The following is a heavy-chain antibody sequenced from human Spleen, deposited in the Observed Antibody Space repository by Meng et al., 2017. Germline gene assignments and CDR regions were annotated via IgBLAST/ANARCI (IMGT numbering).Heavy chain of an antibody. CDR1: GYTFTDYY. J-gene: IGHJ5*02. Sequence: ASVKVSCKASGYTFTDYYIHWVRQAPGQGLAWMGRINPNNGDTNYAQKFQGRVTMTRNTSINTAYMELSRLRSDDTAVYYCARDPVPTYGDYELGWFDPWGQETLVTVSS. CDR2: INPNNGDT. V-gene: IGHV1-2*06. CDR3: ARDPVPTYGDYELGWFDP. D-gene: IGHD4-17*01.